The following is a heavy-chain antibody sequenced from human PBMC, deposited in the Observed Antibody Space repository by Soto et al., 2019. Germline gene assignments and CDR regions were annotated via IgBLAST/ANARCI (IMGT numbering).Heavy chain of an antibody. Sequence: ASVKVSCKASGYTFTDSHIHWVRQAPGQGLEWMGWINPDTGDRNYAQRFQGRLTLTRDTSITTAYMALTRLTSDDTAAYFCAGAFALGLGSWGQGTPVPVS. J-gene: IGHJ5*01. V-gene: IGHV1-2*02. CDR3: AGAFALGLGS. D-gene: IGHD3-16*01. CDR1: GYTFTDSH. CDR2: INPDTGDR.